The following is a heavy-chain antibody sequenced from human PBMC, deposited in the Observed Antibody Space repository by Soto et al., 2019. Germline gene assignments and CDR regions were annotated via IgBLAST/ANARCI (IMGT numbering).Heavy chain of an antibody. CDR3: ERESNIGHFDH. Sequence: PGGSLRLSCGGSGFVFRDSPINWVRQAPGKGLEWVAVISHNGRSKKFADSVQGRFSTHRDNFKDTVFLQMDSLRLEDTAVYYCERESNIGHFDHWGQGTPATVPQ. D-gene: IGHD5-12*01. CDR2: ISHNGRSK. CDR1: GFVFRDSP. V-gene: IGHV3-30*04. J-gene: IGHJ4*02.